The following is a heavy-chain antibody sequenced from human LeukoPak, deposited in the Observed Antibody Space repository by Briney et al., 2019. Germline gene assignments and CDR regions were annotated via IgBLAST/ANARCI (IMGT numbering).Heavy chain of an antibody. V-gene: IGHV3-48*04. CDR1: GFTFSTYS. J-gene: IGHJ5*01. Sequence: GGSLRLSCAASGFTFSTYSMNWVRQAPGKGLEWVSFIDTSSTTMYYTDSVKGRFTISRDNAKNSLYLQMNSLKVEDTAIYYCARDNWVDCWGQGTLVTVSS. CDR2: IDTSSTTM. CDR3: ARDNWVDC.